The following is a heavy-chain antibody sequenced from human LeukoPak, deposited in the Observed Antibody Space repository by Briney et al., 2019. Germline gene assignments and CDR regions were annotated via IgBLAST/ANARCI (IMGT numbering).Heavy chain of an antibody. D-gene: IGHD1-26*01. J-gene: IGHJ4*02. CDR3: ARRGGSYSHSDF. CDR1: GYTFTSYG. V-gene: IGHV1-18*01. Sequence: GASVKVSCKASGYTFTSYGISWVRQAPGQGLQWMGWVSPFNGNTDYAPKLQGRVTMTTDTSTTTAYMELRSLTSDDTAVYYCARRGGSYSHSDFWGQGTLVTVSS. CDR2: VSPFNGNT.